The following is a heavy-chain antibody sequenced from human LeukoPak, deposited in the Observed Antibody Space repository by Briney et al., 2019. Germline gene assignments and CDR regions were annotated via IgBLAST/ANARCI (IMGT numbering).Heavy chain of an antibody. CDR3: ARARRLWIQLWLGGDFDY. CDR1: GGSFDGYY. D-gene: IGHD5-18*01. V-gene: IGHV4-34*12. J-gene: IGHJ4*02. Sequence: SETLSLTCAVFGGSFDGYYWTWIRQSPEKGLEWIGEIVYSGSTNYNPSLKSRVTISVDTSKNQFSLKLSSVTAADTAVYYCARARRLWIQLWLGGDFDYWGQGTLVTVSS. CDR2: IVYSGST.